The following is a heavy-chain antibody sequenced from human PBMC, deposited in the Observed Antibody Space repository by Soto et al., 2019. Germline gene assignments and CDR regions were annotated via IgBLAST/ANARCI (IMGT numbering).Heavy chain of an antibody. Sequence: PGGSLRLSCAASGFTFSSYAMSWVRQAPGKGLEWVSAISGSGGSTYYADSVKGRFTISRDNSKNTLYLQMNSLRAEDTAVYYCAKAEQWLVLGRTSYYYYGMDVWGQGTTVTVSS. CDR1: GFTFSSYA. V-gene: IGHV3-23*01. D-gene: IGHD6-19*01. CDR3: AKAEQWLVLGRTSYYYYGMDV. J-gene: IGHJ6*02. CDR2: ISGSGGST.